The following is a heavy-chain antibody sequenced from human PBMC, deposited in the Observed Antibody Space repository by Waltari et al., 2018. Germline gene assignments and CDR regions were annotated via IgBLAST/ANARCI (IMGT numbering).Heavy chain of an antibody. Sequence: EVQLVESGGGLVQPGGSLRLSCSASGFPFSSYSMNWVRQAPGKGLEWVSYISSSSSTIYYADSVKGRFTISRDNAKNSLYLQMNSLRAEDTAVYYCASSYSSSWWAVEIDYWGQGTLVTVSS. J-gene: IGHJ4*02. V-gene: IGHV3-48*01. CDR1: GFPFSSYS. D-gene: IGHD6-13*01. CDR2: ISSSSSTI. CDR3: ASSYSSSWWAVEIDY.